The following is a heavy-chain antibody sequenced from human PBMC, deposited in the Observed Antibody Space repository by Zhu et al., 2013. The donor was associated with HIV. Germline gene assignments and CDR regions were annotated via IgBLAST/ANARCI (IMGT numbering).Heavy chain of an antibody. V-gene: IGHV1-69*01. CDR3: ARGTGVTGPGHFYYYAMDV. J-gene: IGHJ6*02. CDR1: GGNLSSYG. CDR2: IIPIIGTP. Sequence: QVHLVQSGAEVKKPGSSVKVSCKGSGGNLSSYGFSWVRQAPGQGLEWMGGIIPIIGTPHYAQNFQGRVTITADESRNTAYMELSSLRSEDTAVYYCARGTGVTGPGHFYYYAMDVWGQGTTVTVSS. D-gene: IGHD2-8*01.